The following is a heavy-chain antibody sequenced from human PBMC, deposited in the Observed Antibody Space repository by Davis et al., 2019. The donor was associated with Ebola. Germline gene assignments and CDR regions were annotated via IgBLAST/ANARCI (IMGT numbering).Heavy chain of an antibody. D-gene: IGHD6-19*01. V-gene: IGHV4-4*01. CDR1: GGSIRSSYW. CDR3: ARGREWLVQGYFDY. J-gene: IGHJ4*02. Sequence: MPGGSLRLSCAVSGGSIRSSYWWSWVRQPPGKGLEWLGEIYHTGSTNYNPSLKSRDTISVDKSKNQFSLKLSSVTAADTAVYFCARGREWLVQGYFDYWGQGTLVTVSS. CDR2: IYHTGST.